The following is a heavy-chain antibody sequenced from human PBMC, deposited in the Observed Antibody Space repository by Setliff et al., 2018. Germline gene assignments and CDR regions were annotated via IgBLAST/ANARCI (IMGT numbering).Heavy chain of an antibody. Sequence: LRLSCAASGFTFSSYAMSWVRQAPGKGLEWVSAISGSGGSTYYADSVKGRFTIPRDNSKNTLYLQMNSLRAEDTAVYYCAKGRRISYSSGWLNWFDPWGQGTLVTVSS. CDR3: AKGRRISYSSGWLNWFDP. CDR2: ISGSGGST. D-gene: IGHD6-19*01. J-gene: IGHJ5*02. CDR1: GFTFSSYA. V-gene: IGHV3-23*01.